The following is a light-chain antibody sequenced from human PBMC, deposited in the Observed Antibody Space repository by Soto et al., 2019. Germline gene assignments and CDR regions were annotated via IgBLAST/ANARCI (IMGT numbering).Light chain of an antibody. V-gene: IGKV3-15*01. CDR3: QQYHNWPPIT. CDR2: GAS. Sequence: EIVMTQSTSTLSVSPGERATLSWRASQSVSSKLAWYQQRPGQSPRLLIYGASTRATGIPDRFSGSGCGTEFTLTISSLQSEDFAVYYCQQYHNWPPITFGQGTRLEIK. CDR1: QSVSSK. J-gene: IGKJ5*01.